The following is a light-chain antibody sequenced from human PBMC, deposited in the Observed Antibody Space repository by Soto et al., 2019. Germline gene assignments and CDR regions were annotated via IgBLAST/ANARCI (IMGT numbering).Light chain of an antibody. CDR1: NSNIGAGYD. J-gene: IGLJ3*02. CDR3: QSYDSGQSGHVL. CDR2: GNS. Sequence: SVLTQPPSVSGAPGQRVTISCTGNNSNIGAGYDVLWYQQLPGTAPRLLIYGNSNRPSGVPDRFAGSKSGTSASVVITGLQADDEADYYCQSYDSGQSGHVLFGGGTKLTVL. V-gene: IGLV1-40*01.